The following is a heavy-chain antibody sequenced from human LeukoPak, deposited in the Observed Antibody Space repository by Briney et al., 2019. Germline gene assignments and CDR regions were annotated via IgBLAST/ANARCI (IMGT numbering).Heavy chain of an antibody. CDR3: ATVNCGGDCAWSMDV. CDR2: FDPEDGET. D-gene: IGHD2-21*02. J-gene: IGHJ6*02. Sequence: GASVKASCKVSGYTLTELSMHWVRQAPGKGLEWMGGFDPEDGETIYAQKFQGRVTMTEDTSTDTAYMELSSLRSEDTAVYYCATVNCGGDCAWSMDVWGQGTTVTVSS. CDR1: GYTLTELS. V-gene: IGHV1-24*01.